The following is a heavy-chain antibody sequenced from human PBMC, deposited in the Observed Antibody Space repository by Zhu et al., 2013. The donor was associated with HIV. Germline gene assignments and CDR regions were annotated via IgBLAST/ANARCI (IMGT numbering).Heavy chain of an antibody. V-gene: IGHV5-51*01. Sequence: EVQLVQSGPEVKARESLKISCTGSGYSITTHWIGWVRQMPGKGLEWMGIIYPGDSDTRYSPSFRGQVTISADKSISTAYLQWSSLKASDTAMYYCVRHIGATGPDYWGQGTLVTVSS. D-gene: IGHD6-13*01. CDR1: GYSITTHW. J-gene: IGHJ4*02. CDR3: VRHIGATGPDY. CDR2: IYPGDSDT.